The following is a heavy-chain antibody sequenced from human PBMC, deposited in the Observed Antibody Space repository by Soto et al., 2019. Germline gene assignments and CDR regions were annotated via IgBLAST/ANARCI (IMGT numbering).Heavy chain of an antibody. CDR2: INHSGST. J-gene: IGHJ6*03. V-gene: IGHV4-34*01. D-gene: IGHD2-8*01. CDR3: ARGRLMEGPYYYYYYMDV. CDR1: GGSFSGYY. Sequence: SETLSLTCAVYGGSFSGYYWSWIRQPPGKGLEWIGEINHSGSTNYNPSLKSRVTISVDTSKNQFSLKLSSVTAADTAVYYCARGRLMEGPYYYYYYMDVWGKGTTVTVSS.